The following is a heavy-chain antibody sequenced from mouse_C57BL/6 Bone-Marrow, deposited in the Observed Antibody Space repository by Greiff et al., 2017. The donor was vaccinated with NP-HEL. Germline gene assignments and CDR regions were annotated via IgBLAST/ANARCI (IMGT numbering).Heavy chain of an antibody. CDR3: VCNYYPSWFAY. J-gene: IGHJ3*01. Sequence: EVQLQQSGPVLVKPGASVKMSCKASGYTFTDYYMNWVKQSHGKSLEWIGVINPYNGGTSYNQKFKGKATLTVDKSSSTAYMELNSLTSEDSAVYYCVCNYYPSWFAYWGQGTLVTVSA. D-gene: IGHD2-1*01. CDR2: INPYNGGT. CDR1: GYTFTDYY. V-gene: IGHV1-19*01.